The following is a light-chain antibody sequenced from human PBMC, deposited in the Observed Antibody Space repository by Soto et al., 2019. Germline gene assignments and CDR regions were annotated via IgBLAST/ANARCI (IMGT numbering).Light chain of an antibody. CDR1: QDIRNH. CDR2: DAS. V-gene: IGKV1-33*01. Sequence: DIQMTQSPSSLSASVGDRVTITCQASQDIRNHLNWYQQKPGKAPNLLIYDASNLENGVPQRCSGSGSGTHFTVTISSLQPEDIATYYCQHYYNFPFAFGQGTRLEIK. CDR3: QHYYNFPFA. J-gene: IGKJ5*01.